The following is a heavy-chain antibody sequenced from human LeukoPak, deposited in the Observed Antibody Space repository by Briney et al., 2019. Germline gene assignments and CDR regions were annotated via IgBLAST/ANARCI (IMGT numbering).Heavy chain of an antibody. D-gene: IGHD1-26*01. CDR1: GFTFSSYW. CDR3: VKDSPPRYSGSPPAY. V-gene: IGHV3-7*03. J-gene: IGHJ4*02. Sequence: GGSLRLSCAASGFTFSSYWMSWVRQAPGKGLEWVANVNKDGGEKYYVDSVKGRFTISRDNAKNSLYLQMNSLRADDTAVYYCVKDSPPRYSGSPPAYWGQGTLVTVSS. CDR2: VNKDGGEK.